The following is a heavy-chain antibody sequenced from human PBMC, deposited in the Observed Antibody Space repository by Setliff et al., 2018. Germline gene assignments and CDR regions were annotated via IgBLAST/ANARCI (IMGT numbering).Heavy chain of an antibody. CDR2: INHSGST. CDR3: ARETSSGSYYYYYYYMDV. D-gene: IGHD3-10*01. Sequence: SETLSLTCAVYGGSFSGYYWSWIRQPPGKGLEWIGEINHSGSTNYNPSLKSRVTISVDTSKNQFSLKLSSVTAADTAVYYCARETSSGSYYYYYYYMDVWGKGTTVTVS. J-gene: IGHJ6*03. V-gene: IGHV4-34*01. CDR1: GGSFSGYY.